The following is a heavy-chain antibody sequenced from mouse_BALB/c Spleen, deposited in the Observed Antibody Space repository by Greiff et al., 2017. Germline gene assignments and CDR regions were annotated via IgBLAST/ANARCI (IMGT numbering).Heavy chain of an antibody. CDR1: GFSLTSYG. V-gene: IGHV2-2*02. D-gene: IGHD1-1*01. CDR2: IWSGGST. Sequence: QVQLKQSGPGLVAPSQSLSITCTVSGFSLTSYGVHWVRQSPGKGLEWLGVIWSGGSTDYNAAFISRLSISKDNSKSQVFFKMNSLQANDTAIYYCARPGNYGSLAYWGQGTLVTVSA. J-gene: IGHJ3*01. CDR3: ARPGNYGSLAY.